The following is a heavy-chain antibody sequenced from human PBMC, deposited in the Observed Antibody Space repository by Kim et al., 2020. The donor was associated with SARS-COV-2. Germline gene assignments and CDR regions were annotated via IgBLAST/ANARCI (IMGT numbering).Heavy chain of an antibody. Sequence: YLRLSCSASGFTFADYAMNWFRQAPGKGLEWVGFIRSKAYGGTTKYAASVKGRFTISRDDSKSIAYLQMNSLKTEDTAVYYCTRLDDYGDYPYYYYGMDVWGQGTTVTVSS. CDR1: GFTFADYA. CDR3: TRLDDYGDYPYYYYGMDV. D-gene: IGHD4-17*01. V-gene: IGHV3-49*03. CDR2: IRSKAYGGTT. J-gene: IGHJ6*02.